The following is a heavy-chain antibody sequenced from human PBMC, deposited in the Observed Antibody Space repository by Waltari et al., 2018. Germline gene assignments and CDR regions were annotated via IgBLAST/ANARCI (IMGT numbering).Heavy chain of an antibody. D-gene: IGHD3-10*01. J-gene: IGHJ4*02. V-gene: IGHV3-30*01. Sequence: QVQLVESGGGVVQPGRSLRLSCAASRFTFSNYAMHWVRQAPGKGLEWVAVISYDGSNQYYADSVKGRFTISRDNSKNTLYLQMNSLRPEDTAVYYCARDLSVVRGQGYFDYWGQGTLVTVSS. CDR1: RFTFSNYA. CDR2: ISYDGSNQ. CDR3: ARDLSVVRGQGYFDY.